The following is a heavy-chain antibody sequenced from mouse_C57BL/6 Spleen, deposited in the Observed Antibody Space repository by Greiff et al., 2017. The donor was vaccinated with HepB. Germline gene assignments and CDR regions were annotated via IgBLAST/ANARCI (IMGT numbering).Heavy chain of an antibody. V-gene: IGHV1-52*01. Sequence: VQLQQPGAELVRPGSSVKLSCKASGYTFTSYWMHWVKQRPIQGLEWIGNIDPSDSETHYNQKFKDKATLTVDKSSSTAYMQLSSLTSEDSAVYYCARSGGYKYFDVWGTGTTVTVSS. CDR3: ARSGGYKYFDV. D-gene: IGHD2-2*01. CDR1: GYTFTSYW. CDR2: IDPSDSET. J-gene: IGHJ1*03.